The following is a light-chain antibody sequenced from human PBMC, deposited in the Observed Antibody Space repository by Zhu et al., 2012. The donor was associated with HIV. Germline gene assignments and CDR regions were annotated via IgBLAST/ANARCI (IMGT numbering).Light chain of an antibody. Sequence: EIVLTQSPGTLSLSPGERATLSCRASQSVSSTDLAWYQQKPGHPPRLLIYGASNRAADIPYRFSGSGSGTDFTLTISRLEPEDFVVYYCQLYGTSPPLTFGRRD. CDR1: QSVSSTD. CDR3: QLYGTSPPLT. J-gene: IGKJ4*01. V-gene: IGKV3-20*01. CDR2: GAS.